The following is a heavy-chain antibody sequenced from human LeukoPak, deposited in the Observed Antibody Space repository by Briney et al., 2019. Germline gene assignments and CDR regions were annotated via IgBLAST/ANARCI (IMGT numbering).Heavy chain of an antibody. Sequence: GGSLRLSCAASGFTFNIYSMTWVRQAPGKGPEWVANIKKDGSEKYYVDSVKGRFTISRDNAKNSLYLQMNSLRAEDTAVYYCAKDGGGGVAFDIWGQGTMVTVSS. V-gene: IGHV3-7*01. J-gene: IGHJ3*02. CDR1: GFTFNIYS. CDR3: AKDGGGGVAFDI. CDR2: IKKDGSEK. D-gene: IGHD3-16*01.